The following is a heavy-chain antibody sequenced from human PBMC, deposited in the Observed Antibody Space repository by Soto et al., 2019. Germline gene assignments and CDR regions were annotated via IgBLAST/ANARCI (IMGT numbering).Heavy chain of an antibody. D-gene: IGHD2-21*02. CDR1: GYSFTSYW. V-gene: IGHV5-10-1*01. J-gene: IGHJ6*02. Sequence: PGESLKISCKGSGYSFTSYWISWVRQTPGKGLEWMGRIDPSDSYTNYSPSFQGHVTISADKSISTAYLQWSSLKASDTAMYYCAANLVVTATHYYGMDVWGQGTTVTVS. CDR3: AANLVVTATHYYGMDV. CDR2: IDPSDSYT.